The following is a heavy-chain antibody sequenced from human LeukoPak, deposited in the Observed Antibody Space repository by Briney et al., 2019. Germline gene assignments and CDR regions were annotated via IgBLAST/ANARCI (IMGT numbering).Heavy chain of an antibody. CDR3: ARDPYSGTYSPGVYYYYMDV. D-gene: IGHD1-26*01. V-gene: IGHV3-21*06. CDR1: EFSFSSYN. J-gene: IGHJ6*03. CDR2: ITSSSSYT. Sequence: TGGSLRLSCAASEFSFSSYNMNWVRQAPGKGLEWVSSITSSSSYTFYADSVKGRFTISRDNAKSSLYLQMNSLTADDTAVYYCARDPYSGTYSPGVYYYYMDVWGKGTTVTVSS.